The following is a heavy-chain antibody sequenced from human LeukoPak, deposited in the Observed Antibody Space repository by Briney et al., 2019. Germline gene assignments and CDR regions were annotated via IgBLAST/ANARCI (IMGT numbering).Heavy chain of an antibody. D-gene: IGHD1-7*01. CDR1: GFTVSSNY. V-gene: IGHV3-66*01. Sequence: GGSLRLSCAASGFTVSSNYMSWVRQAPGKGLEWVSVIYSGGSTYYADSVKGRFTISRDNSKNTLYLQMNSLRAEDTAVYYCARDRVVVTGTTGAFDIWGQGTMVTVSS. J-gene: IGHJ3*02. CDR3: ARDRVVVTGTTGAFDI. CDR2: IYSGGST.